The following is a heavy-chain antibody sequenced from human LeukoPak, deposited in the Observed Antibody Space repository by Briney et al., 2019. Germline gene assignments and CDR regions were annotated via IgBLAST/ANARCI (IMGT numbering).Heavy chain of an antibody. CDR1: GGSISSSSYY. Sequence: ASETLSLTCTVSGGSISSSSYYWGWIRQPPGKGLEWIGSIYYSGSTYYNPSLKSRVTISVDTSKNQFSLKLSSVTAADTAVYYCAREGDYYDSSGYYYVTWGQGTLVTVSS. CDR3: AREGDYYDSSGYYYVT. CDR2: IYYSGST. D-gene: IGHD3-22*01. J-gene: IGHJ5*02. V-gene: IGHV4-39*07.